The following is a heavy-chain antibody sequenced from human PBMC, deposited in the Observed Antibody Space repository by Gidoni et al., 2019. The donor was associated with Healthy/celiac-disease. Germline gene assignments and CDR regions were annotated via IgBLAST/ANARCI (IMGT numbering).Heavy chain of an antibody. J-gene: IGHJ5*02. CDR3: ARRSHSNWFDP. Sequence: QVQLQQWGAGLVKPSETLSLTCAVYGGSFSGYYWSWIRQPPGKGLEWIGKINHSGSTNYNPSLKSRVTISVDTSKNQFSLKLSSVTAADTAVYYCARRSHSNWFDPWGQGTLVTVSS. CDR2: INHSGST. CDR1: GGSFSGYY. V-gene: IGHV4-34*01.